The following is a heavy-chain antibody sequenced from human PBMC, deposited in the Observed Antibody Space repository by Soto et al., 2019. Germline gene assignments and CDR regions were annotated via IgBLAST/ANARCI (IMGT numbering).Heavy chain of an antibody. CDR1: GFTFSSYA. D-gene: IGHD4-17*01. CDR2: ISGSGGST. J-gene: IGHJ2*01. CDR3: AKVPTNDYGDNWYFDL. Sequence: EVQLLESGGGLVQPGGSLRLSCAASGFTFSSYAMSWVRQAPGKGLEWVSAISGSGGSTYYADSVKGRFTISRDNSKNTLYLQMNSLRAEDTAVYYCAKVPTNDYGDNWYFDLWGRGTLVTVSS. V-gene: IGHV3-23*01.